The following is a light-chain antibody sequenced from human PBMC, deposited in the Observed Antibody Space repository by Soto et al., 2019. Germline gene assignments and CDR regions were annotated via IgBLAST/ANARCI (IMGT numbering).Light chain of an antibody. Sequence: QSVLTQPPSVSAAPGQKVTISCSGSSSNIGNNFVSWYQHLPGTAPKLLIYDNNKRPSGIPDRFSGTKSGTSATLGITGLQTGDEAHYYCATWDSSLIAGGFGGGTKVTVL. V-gene: IGLV1-51*01. CDR1: SSNIGNNF. J-gene: IGLJ2*01. CDR2: DNN. CDR3: ATWDSSLIAGG.